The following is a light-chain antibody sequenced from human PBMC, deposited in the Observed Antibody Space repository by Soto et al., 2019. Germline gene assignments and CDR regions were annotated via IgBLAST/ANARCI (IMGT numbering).Light chain of an antibody. J-gene: IGKJ1*01. CDR2: DAS. CDR1: QSVSSN. V-gene: IGKV3-15*01. Sequence: EIVMTQSPATLSVSPGERATLSCRASQSVSSNLAWYQQKVGQAPRVLIYDASTRATGIPGRFSGSGSGTEFTLTISRLQSEDFAVYYCQQYNNCPETFGQGTKVEIK. CDR3: QQYNNCPET.